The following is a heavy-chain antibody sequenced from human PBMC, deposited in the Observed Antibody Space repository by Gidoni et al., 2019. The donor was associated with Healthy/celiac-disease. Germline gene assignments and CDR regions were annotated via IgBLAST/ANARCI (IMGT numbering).Heavy chain of an antibody. CDR2: INPNSGGT. D-gene: IGHD3-22*01. V-gene: IGHV1-2*04. Sequence: QVQLVQSGAEVKKPGASVKVSCKASGYTFTGYYMHWVRQAPGQGLEWMGWINPNSGGTNYAQKFQGWVTMTRDTSISTAYMELSRLRSDDTAVYYCARGAYYYDSSGSPLDYWGQGTLVTVSS. CDR1: GYTFTGYY. CDR3: ARGAYYYDSSGSPLDY. J-gene: IGHJ4*02.